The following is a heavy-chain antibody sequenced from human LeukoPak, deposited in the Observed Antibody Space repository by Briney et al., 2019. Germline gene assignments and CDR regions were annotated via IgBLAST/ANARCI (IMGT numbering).Heavy chain of an antibody. J-gene: IGHJ4*02. V-gene: IGHV1-8*01. CDR1: GYTFTSYD. D-gene: IGHD3-22*01. CDR3: ARAPRRNYYDSSGPRFDY. Sequence: ASVKVSCKASGYTFTSYDINWVRQATGQGLEWMGWMNPNSGNTGYAQKFQGRVTITTDESTSTAYMELSSLRSEDTAVYYCARAPRRNYYDSSGPRFDYWGQGTLVTVSS. CDR2: MNPNSGNT.